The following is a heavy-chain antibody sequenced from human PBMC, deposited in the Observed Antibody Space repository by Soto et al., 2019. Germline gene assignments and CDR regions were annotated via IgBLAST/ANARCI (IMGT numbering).Heavy chain of an antibody. V-gene: IGHV3-23*01. CDR1: GFTFCSYA. Sequence: GGSLRLSCAASGFTFCSYAMSWVRQAPGKGLEWVSTISGSGGSTYYADSVKGRFTISRDNSKNTLYLQMDSLRADDTAVYYCPAGIYSYGMDVWGQGTTVTVSS. J-gene: IGHJ6*02. CDR3: PAGIYSYGMDV. CDR2: ISGSGGST. D-gene: IGHD6-13*01.